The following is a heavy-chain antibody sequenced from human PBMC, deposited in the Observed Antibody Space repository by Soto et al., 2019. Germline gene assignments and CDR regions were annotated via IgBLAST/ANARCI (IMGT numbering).Heavy chain of an antibody. J-gene: IGHJ5*02. Sequence: PSETLSLTCTVSGGSISSSSYYWGWIRQPPGKGLEWIGSIYYSGSTYYNPSLKSRVTISVDTSKNQFSLKLSSVTAADTAVYYCAGSRDGYNGWFDPWGQGTLVTVSS. V-gene: IGHV4-39*01. CDR3: AGSRDGYNGWFDP. CDR2: IYYSGST. D-gene: IGHD5-12*01. CDR1: GGSISSSSYY.